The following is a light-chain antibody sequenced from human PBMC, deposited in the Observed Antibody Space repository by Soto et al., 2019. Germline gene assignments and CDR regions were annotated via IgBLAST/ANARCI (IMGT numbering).Light chain of an antibody. CDR1: SSDVGGYYF. CDR2: DVT. CDR3: SSYAGSYILGV. J-gene: IGLJ3*02. V-gene: IGLV2-11*01. Sequence: QSALAQPRSVSGSPGQSVTLSCTGTSSDVGGYYFVSWYQQYPGKAPKLIIFDVTERTSGVPDRFSGSKSGNSASLTISGLQAEDEADYYCSSYAGSYILGVFGGGTKLTVL.